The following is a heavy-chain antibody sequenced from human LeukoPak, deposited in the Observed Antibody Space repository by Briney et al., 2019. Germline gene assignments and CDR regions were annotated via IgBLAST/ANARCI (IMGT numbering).Heavy chain of an antibody. D-gene: IGHD6-19*01. CDR1: GGTFSSYA. Sequence: SVKVSCKASGGTFSSYAISWVRQAPGQGLEWMGGIIPIFGTANYAQKFQGRVTITTDESTSTAYMELSSLRSEDTAVYYCARPGYSSGWSKYYFDYWGQGTLVTVSS. CDR3: ARPGYSSGWSKYYFDY. V-gene: IGHV1-69*05. J-gene: IGHJ4*02. CDR2: IIPIFGTA.